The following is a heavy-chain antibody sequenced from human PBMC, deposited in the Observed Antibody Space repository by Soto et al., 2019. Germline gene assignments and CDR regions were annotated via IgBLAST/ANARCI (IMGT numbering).Heavy chain of an antibody. V-gene: IGHV3-11*05. D-gene: IGHD5-12*01. CDR2: ISSSSSYT. J-gene: IGHJ4*02. CDR1: GFTFSDYY. Sequence: QVQLVESGGGLVKPGGSLRLSCVASGFTFSDYYMSWIRQAPGKGLEWVSYISSSSSYTNYAGSVKGRFTISRDNAKNSLYLQKNSLRAEATAVYYCARDHHRYSGYDYVDYWGQGTLVTVSS. CDR3: ARDHHRYSGYDYVDY.